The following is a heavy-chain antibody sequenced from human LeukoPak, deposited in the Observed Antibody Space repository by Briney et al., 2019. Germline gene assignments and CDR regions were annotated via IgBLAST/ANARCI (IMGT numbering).Heavy chain of an antibody. CDR3: ARGRGARGYYMDV. V-gene: IGHV3-48*01. J-gene: IGHJ6*03. Sequence: GGSLRLSCAASGFTFSSYSMHWVRQAPGKGLEWVSYISSTGTTIYYADSVKGRFTISRDNAKNSLYLQMNSLRAEDTAVYYCARGRGARGYYMDVWGKGTTVTVSS. D-gene: IGHD3-10*01. CDR2: ISSTGTTI. CDR1: GFTFSSYS.